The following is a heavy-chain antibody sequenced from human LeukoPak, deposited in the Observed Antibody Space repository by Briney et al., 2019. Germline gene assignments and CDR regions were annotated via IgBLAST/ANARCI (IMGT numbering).Heavy chain of an antibody. V-gene: IGHV3-23*01. CDR2: ISGTGGVT. CDR1: GFTFSFNA. J-gene: IGHJ4*02. CDR3: ARDVGWNSNYDPSYFDY. Sequence: PGGSLRLSCAASGFTFSFNAMSWVRQAPGKGLEWVSAISGTGGVTYYADSVKGRFTISRDNSKNTLYLQMNSLRAEDTAVYYCARDVGWNSNYDPSYFDYWGQGTLVTVSS. D-gene: IGHD4-11*01.